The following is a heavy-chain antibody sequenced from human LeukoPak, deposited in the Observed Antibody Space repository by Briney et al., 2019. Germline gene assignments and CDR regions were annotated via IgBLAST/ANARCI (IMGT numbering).Heavy chain of an antibody. CDR3: ARRLRGTADAFDI. CDR2: IYSGDSDT. D-gene: IGHD3-16*01. J-gene: IGHJ3*02. V-gene: IGHV5-51*01. CDR1: GYRFTNYW. Sequence: ESLKISCEGSGYRFTNYWIGWVRQMPGKGLEWMGIIYSGDSDTRYTPSFEGQVTISVDKSISTAYLQWSSLKASDTAMYYCARRLRGTADAFDIWGQGTMVTVS.